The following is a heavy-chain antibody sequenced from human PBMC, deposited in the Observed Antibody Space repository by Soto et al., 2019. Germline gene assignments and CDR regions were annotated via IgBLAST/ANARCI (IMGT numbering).Heavy chain of an antibody. D-gene: IGHD6-13*01. J-gene: IGHJ4*02. V-gene: IGHV5-10-1*01. Sequence: GGSLKISCQGSGYILSSYWISWAGQMPGKGLEWIGRIDPSDSYTRYSPSFEGHVTISADKSINTAYLHWSTLQASDSAIYYCARLLGSSWYYSDYWGQGTLVTVSS. CDR2: IDPSDSYT. CDR1: GYILSSYW. CDR3: ARLLGSSWYYSDY.